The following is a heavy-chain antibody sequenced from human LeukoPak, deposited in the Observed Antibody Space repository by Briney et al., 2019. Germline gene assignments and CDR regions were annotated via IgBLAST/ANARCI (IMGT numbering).Heavy chain of an antibody. CDR3: ATERFGVVRGGEDYYYYYYMDV. CDR2: FDPEDGET. Sequence: GASVKVSCKVSGYTLTELSMHWVRQAPGKGLEWMGGFDPEDGETIYAQKFQGRVTMTEDTSTDTAYMELSSLRSEDTAVYYCATERFGVVRGGEDYYYYYYMDVWGKGTTVTVSS. CDR1: GYTLTELS. D-gene: IGHD3-10*01. J-gene: IGHJ6*03. V-gene: IGHV1-24*01.